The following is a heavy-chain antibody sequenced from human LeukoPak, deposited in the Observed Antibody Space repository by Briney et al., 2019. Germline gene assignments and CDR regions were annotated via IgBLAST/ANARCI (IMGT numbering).Heavy chain of an antibody. CDR3: ARGYSSSSPFDY. CDR1: GGSISNYY. D-gene: IGHD6-13*01. Sequence: SSETLSLTCTVSGGSISNYYWSWIRQPPGKGLEWIGYIYTSGSTNYIPSLKSRVTISVDTSKNQFSLKLSSVTAADTAVYYCARGYSSSSPFDYWGQGTLVTVSS. V-gene: IGHV4-4*09. CDR2: IYTSGST. J-gene: IGHJ4*02.